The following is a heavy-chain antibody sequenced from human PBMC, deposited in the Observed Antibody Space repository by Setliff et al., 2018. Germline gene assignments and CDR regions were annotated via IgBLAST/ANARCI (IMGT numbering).Heavy chain of an antibody. CDR3: ARDWEITVVREVTQYYYYMDI. CDR2: IYYSGST. J-gene: IGHJ6*03. CDR1: GGSVSDSTYY. D-gene: IGHD3-10*01. Sequence: SETLSLTCTVSGGSVSDSTYYWGWVRQPPGKGLEWIGSIYYSGSTYYNPSLRSRVTMSVDKSKNQFSLKLTSVTAADTAVYYCARDWEITVVREVTQYYYYMDIWGKGNAVTVSS. V-gene: IGHV4-39*02.